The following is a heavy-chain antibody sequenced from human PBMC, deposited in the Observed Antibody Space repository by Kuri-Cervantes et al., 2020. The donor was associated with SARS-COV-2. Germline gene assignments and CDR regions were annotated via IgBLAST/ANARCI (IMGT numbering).Heavy chain of an antibody. CDR2: IYTSGST. V-gene: IGHV4-61*09. D-gene: IGHD1-26*01. Sequence: LRLSCTVSGGSISSGSYYWSWIRQPAGKGLEWIGYIYTSGSTNYNPSLKSRVTISVDTSKNQFSLKLSSVTAADTAVYYCAREKYSGSYYGAFDIWGQATMVTVSS. CDR3: AREKYSGSYYGAFDI. CDR1: GGSISSGSYY. J-gene: IGHJ3*02.